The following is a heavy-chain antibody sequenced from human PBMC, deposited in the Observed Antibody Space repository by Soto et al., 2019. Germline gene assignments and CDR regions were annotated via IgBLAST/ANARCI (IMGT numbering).Heavy chain of an antibody. J-gene: IGHJ6*02. CDR3: TGITWFRGMDV. V-gene: IGHV6-1*01. CDR1: GDSVSSNSSG. Sequence: SQTLSLTFVICGDSVSSNSSGWNCISQSPSRGLEWLGRTYYKSKWNNDYALSVKSRITINPDTSKNQFSLHLYSVTPEDTAVYYCTGITWFRGMDVWGQGTPVTVSS. D-gene: IGHD3-10*01. CDR2: TYYKSKWNN.